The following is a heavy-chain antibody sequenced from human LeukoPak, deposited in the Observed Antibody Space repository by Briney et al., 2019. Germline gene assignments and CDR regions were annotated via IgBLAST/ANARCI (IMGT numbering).Heavy chain of an antibody. CDR2: ISAYNGNT. CDR3: ARSEPYDILTGYTY. V-gene: IGHV1-18*01. CDR1: GGTFSSYA. D-gene: IGHD3-9*01. J-gene: IGHJ4*02. Sequence: ASVKVSCKASGGTFSSYAISWVRQAPGQGLEWMGWISAYNGNTNYAQKLQGRVTMTTDTSTSTAYMELRSLRSDDTAVYYCARSEPYDILTGYTYWGQGTLVTVSS.